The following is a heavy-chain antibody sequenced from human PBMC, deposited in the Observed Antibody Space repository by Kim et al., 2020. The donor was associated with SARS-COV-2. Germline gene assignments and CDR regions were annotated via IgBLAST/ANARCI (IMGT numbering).Heavy chain of an antibody. CDR1: GFTFSSYG. D-gene: IGHD3-22*01. V-gene: IGHV3-30*18. CDR3: AKDTYYYDSSGYYSSEYYYYGMDV. J-gene: IGHJ6*02. CDR2: ISYDGSNK. Sequence: GGSLRLSCAASGFTFSSYGMHWVRQAPGKGLEWVAVISYDGSNKYYADSVKGRFTISRDNSKNTLYLQMNSLRAEDTAVYYCAKDTYYYDSSGYYSSEYYYYGMDVWGQGTTVTVSS.